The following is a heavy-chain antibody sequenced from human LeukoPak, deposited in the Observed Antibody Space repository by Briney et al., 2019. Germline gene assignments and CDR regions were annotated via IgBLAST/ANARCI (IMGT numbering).Heavy chain of an antibody. D-gene: IGHD1-1*01. V-gene: IGHV3-33*01. Sequence: GGSLRLSCAASGFTFRNHGMHWVRQAPGKGLEWVAVIWYDGSNKYYADSVKGRFTFPRDNSKNTLSLQMDSLRAEDTALYYCARDRGSYYIDFWGQGTLVTVSS. CDR3: ARDRGSYYIDF. CDR2: IWYDGSNK. CDR1: GFTFRNHG. J-gene: IGHJ4*02.